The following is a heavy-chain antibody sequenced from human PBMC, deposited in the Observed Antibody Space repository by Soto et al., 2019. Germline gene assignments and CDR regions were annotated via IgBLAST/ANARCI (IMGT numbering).Heavy chain of an antibody. Sequence: QVQLVESGGGVVQPGRSLGLSCAASGFTFSSYAMHWVRQAPGKGLEWVAVISYDGSNKYYADSVKGRFTISRDNSKNTLYLQMNSLRAEDTAVYYCARDTYYYDSSGYLAYWGQGTLVTVSS. D-gene: IGHD3-22*01. CDR1: GFTFSSYA. V-gene: IGHV3-30-3*01. CDR2: ISYDGSNK. J-gene: IGHJ4*02. CDR3: ARDTYYYDSSGYLAY.